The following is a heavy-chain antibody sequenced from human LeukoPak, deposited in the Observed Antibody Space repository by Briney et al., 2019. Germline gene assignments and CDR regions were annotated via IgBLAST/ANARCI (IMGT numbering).Heavy chain of an antibody. CDR2: INPNSGGT. Sequence: ASVKVSCKASGYTFTSYGISWVRQAPGQGLEWMGRINPNSGGTNYAQKFQGRVTMTRDTSISTAYMELSRLRSDDTAVYYCARGNCSSTSCYPDYWGQGTLVTVSS. CDR3: ARGNCSSTSCYPDY. CDR1: GYTFTSYG. D-gene: IGHD2-2*01. J-gene: IGHJ4*02. V-gene: IGHV1-2*06.